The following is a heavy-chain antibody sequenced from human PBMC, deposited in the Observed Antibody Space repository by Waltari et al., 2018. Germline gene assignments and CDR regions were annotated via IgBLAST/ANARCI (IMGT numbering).Heavy chain of an antibody. V-gene: IGHV1-18*01. Sequence: QVQLVQSGAEVKKPGAAVKVSCQESGYTVTGSTITWVRQATGQGLEWMGWISAYNGTTNYAQKLQGRVTMTTDTSPSTASMELRSLRSDDTAVYYCARRDDYMWSNGGGMDVWGQGTTVTVSS. CDR1: GYTVTGST. CDR2: ISAYNGTT. J-gene: IGHJ6*02. CDR3: ARRDDYMWSNGGGMDV. D-gene: IGHD4-4*01.